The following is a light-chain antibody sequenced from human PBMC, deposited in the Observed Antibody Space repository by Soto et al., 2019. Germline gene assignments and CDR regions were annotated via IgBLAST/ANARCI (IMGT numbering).Light chain of an antibody. CDR2: SAS. V-gene: IGKV1-39*01. CDR3: QQTFRTPHT. CDR1: QTISSY. J-gene: IGKJ2*01. Sequence: DIQMTQSPASLSASVGERVTITCRASQTISSYLNWYQQKPGAAPKLLIYSASTLQTGVPSRFSGSGFGTDYTLTISSLQPADFAICYWQQTFRTPHTFGQGTKVDI.